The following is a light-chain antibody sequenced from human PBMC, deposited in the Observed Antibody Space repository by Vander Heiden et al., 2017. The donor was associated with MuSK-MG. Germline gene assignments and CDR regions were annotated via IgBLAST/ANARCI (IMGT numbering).Light chain of an antibody. CDR3: QQRSGI. Sequence: EIVLTQSPATLSLSPGERATLSCRASQSVSSYLAWYQQKPGQAPRLLIYDASYRATGITDRFSGSGSGTDFTLTISSLEPKESAVYNGQQRSGIFGQGTKLEIK. CDR2: DAS. J-gene: IGKJ2*02. CDR1: QSVSSY. V-gene: IGKV3-11*01.